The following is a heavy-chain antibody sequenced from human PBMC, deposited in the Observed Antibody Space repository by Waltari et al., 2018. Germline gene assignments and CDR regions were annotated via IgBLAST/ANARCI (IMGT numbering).Heavy chain of an antibody. D-gene: IGHD1-26*01. Sequence: QVQLVQSGAEVKKPGASVKVSCKASGYTFSDYYMHWVRLAPGQGLEWVSCVNPKRGGANYAQNVEGRITMTRDTSMNTAYMELRSLRSDDTAVYYCARGPPGKWELTRDFDYWGQGTLVTVSS. V-gene: IGHV1-2*02. CDR3: ARGPPGKWELTRDFDY. J-gene: IGHJ4*02. CDR1: GYTFSDYY. CDR2: VNPKRGGA.